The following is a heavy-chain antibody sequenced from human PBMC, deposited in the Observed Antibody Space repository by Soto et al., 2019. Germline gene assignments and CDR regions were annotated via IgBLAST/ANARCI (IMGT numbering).Heavy chain of an antibody. Sequence: GASVKVSCKASGYTFTSYYMHWVRQAPGQGLEWMGIINPSGGSTSYAQKFQGRVTMTRDTSTSTVYMELSSLRSEETAVYYCAIPWELSKYYYYGMEVSGQGTTVTLSS. J-gene: IGHJ6*02. CDR2: INPSGGST. D-gene: IGHD3-16*02. CDR3: AIPWELSKYYYYGMEV. V-gene: IGHV1-46*01. CDR1: GYTFTSYY.